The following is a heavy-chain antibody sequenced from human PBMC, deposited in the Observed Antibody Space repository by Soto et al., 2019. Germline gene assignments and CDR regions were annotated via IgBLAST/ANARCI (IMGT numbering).Heavy chain of an antibody. D-gene: IGHD1-7*01. J-gene: IGHJ4*02. CDR3: TRSTNWNYEYYFDY. CDR1: GGSISSYY. V-gene: IGHV4-59*01. CDR2: IYYSGST. Sequence: SETLSLTCTVSGGSISSYYWSWIRQPPGKGLEWIGYIYYSGSTNYNPSLKSRVTISVDTSKNQFSLKLSSVTAVDTATYYCTRSTNWNYEYYFDYWGQGTLVTVSS.